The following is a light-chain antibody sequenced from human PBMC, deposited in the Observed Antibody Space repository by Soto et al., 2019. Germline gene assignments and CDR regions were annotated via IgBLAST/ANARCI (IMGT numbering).Light chain of an antibody. J-gene: IGKJ2*01. V-gene: IGKV1-39*01. CDR1: LPISNY. Sequence: DIQMTQSPSSLSASVGDRVTITCRASLPISNYLAWYQQKPESAPKLLIYLTSSLQSGVPSRFSGSGSGTDFTLTISSLQPEDFAAYYCQQSYSTPYSFGQGTKLEIK. CDR2: LTS. CDR3: QQSYSTPYS.